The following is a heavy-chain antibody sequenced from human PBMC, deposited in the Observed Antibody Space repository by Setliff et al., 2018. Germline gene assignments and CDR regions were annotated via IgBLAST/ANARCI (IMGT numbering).Heavy chain of an antibody. V-gene: IGHV4-34*01. CDR1: GESFSGHY. CDR2: RYYSGHT. CDR3: AKHGEESKVTTYLAS. Sequence: PSETLSLTCAVYGESFSGHYWSWIRQPPGKGLEWIGSRYYSGHTYYNPSLKSRVAMSVDKAKNQFSLNLRSVSAADTAIYYCAKHGEESKVTTYLASWGQGTLVTVSS. D-gene: IGHD4-17*01. J-gene: IGHJ5*02.